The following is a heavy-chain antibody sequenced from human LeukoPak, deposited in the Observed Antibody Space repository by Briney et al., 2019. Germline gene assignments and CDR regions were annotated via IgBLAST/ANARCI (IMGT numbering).Heavy chain of an antibody. J-gene: IGHJ4*02. Sequence: ASVKVSCKASGYTFTSYDINWVRQATGQGLEWMGRMNPNSGNTGYAQKFQGRVTMTRNTSISTAYMELSSLRSEDTAVYYCARGRIAAAGTVDYWGQGTLVTVSS. CDR2: MNPNSGNT. V-gene: IGHV1-8*01. CDR3: ARGRIAAAGTVDY. CDR1: GYTFTSYD. D-gene: IGHD6-13*01.